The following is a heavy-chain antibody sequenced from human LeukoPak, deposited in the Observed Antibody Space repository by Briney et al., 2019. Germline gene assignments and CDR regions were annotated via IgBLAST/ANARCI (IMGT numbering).Heavy chain of an antibody. D-gene: IGHD5-24*01. CDR3: VKEGSHSDGGHSSTFDS. V-gene: IGHV3-23*01. Sequence: PGGSLRLSCAASGFTFATHGMSWVRQVPGKGLEWVSAISVGGLYTYYADSVRGRFTISRDDSKSALYLQMNSLRSEDTAMYHCVKEGSHSDGGHSSTFDSWGLGTLVTVSS. J-gene: IGHJ4*02. CDR2: ISVGGLYT. CDR1: GFTFATHG.